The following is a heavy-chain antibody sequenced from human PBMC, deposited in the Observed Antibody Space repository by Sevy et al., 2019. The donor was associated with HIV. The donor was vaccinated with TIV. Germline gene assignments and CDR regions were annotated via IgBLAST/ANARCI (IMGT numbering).Heavy chain of an antibody. Sequence: AGSLRLSCAASGFIFSTNAMHWVRQAPGKGLEWVAVISYEGSETYYADSVKGRFTISRDNSKNTLYLQMNGLRVEDTAVYYCARDVGYSINWYPLYWGQGTLVTVSS. D-gene: IGHD6-13*01. J-gene: IGHJ4*02. CDR3: ARDVGYSINWYPLY. CDR2: ISYEGSET. CDR1: GFIFSTNA. V-gene: IGHV3-30-3*01.